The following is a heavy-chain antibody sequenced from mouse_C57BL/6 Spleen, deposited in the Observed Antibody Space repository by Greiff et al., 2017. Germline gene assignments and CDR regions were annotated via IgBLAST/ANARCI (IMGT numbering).Heavy chain of an antibody. J-gene: IGHJ3*01. V-gene: IGHV1-15*01. CDR1: GYTFTDYA. Sequence: VQLQESGAELVRPGASVTLSCKASGYTFTDYAMHWVQQTPVHGLEWIGAIDPETGGTAYNQKFKGKAILTADKSSSTAYMELRSLTSEDSAVYYCTRHYDVAYWGQGTLVTVSA. D-gene: IGHD2-4*01. CDR2: IDPETGGT. CDR3: TRHYDVAY.